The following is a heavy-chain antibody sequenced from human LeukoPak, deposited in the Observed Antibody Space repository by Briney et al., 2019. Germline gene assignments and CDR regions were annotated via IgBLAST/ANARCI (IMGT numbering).Heavy chain of an antibody. CDR1: GYTFTSYG. CDR3: ARELYCSSTSCYLIDY. Sequence: ASVKVSCKASGYTFTSYGISWVRQAPGQGLEWMGWISAYNGNTNYAQKLQGRVTMTTDTSTSTAYMELRSLRSDDTAVYYCARELYCSSTSCYLIDYWGQGTLVTVSS. CDR2: ISAYNGNT. V-gene: IGHV1-18*01. J-gene: IGHJ4*02. D-gene: IGHD2-2*01.